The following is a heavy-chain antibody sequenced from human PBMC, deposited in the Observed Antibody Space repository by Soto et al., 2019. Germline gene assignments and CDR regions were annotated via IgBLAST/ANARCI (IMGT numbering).Heavy chain of an antibody. D-gene: IGHD6-13*01. V-gene: IGHV6-1*01. CDR1: GDSVSSNSAA. CDR2: TYYRSKWYN. CDR3: SRIAAAGSLIYFDY. J-gene: IGHJ4*02. Sequence: SPTRSLPCAISGDSVSSNSAAWNWIRQSPSRGLEWLGRTYYRSKWYNDYAVSVKSRITITPPTSNNQFSLQLISVTPEDTAVYYCSRIAAAGSLIYFDYWGQGTLVTVSS.